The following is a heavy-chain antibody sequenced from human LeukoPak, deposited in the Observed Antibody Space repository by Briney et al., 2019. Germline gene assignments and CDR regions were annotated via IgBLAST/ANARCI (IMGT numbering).Heavy chain of an antibody. Sequence: SQTLSLTCTVSGGSTSSGSYYWSWIRQPAGKGLEWIGRIYTSGSTNYNPSLKSRVTISVDTSKNQFSLKLSSVTAADTAVYYCARDSGLAAAGIGYWGQGTLVTVSS. CDR1: GGSTSSGSYY. CDR2: IYTSGST. J-gene: IGHJ4*02. CDR3: ARDSGLAAAGIGY. V-gene: IGHV4-61*02. D-gene: IGHD6-13*01.